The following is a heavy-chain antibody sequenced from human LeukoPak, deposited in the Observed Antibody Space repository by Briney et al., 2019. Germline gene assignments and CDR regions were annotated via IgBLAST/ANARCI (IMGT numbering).Heavy chain of an antibody. Sequence: ASVKVSCKASGYTFTSYGISWVRQAPGQGLEWMGWISAYNGNTNYAQKLQGRVTMTTDTSTSTAYMELRSLRSDDTAVYYCARDPRVITTVLHAFDIWGQGTMVTVSS. J-gene: IGHJ3*02. D-gene: IGHD3-22*01. CDR3: ARDPRVITTVLHAFDI. CDR2: ISAYNGNT. CDR1: GYTFTSYG. V-gene: IGHV1-18*01.